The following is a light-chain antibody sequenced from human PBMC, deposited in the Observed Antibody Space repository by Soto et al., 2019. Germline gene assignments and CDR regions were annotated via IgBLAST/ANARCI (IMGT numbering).Light chain of an antibody. CDR2: DAS. CDR3: QQYGSYPRT. CDR1: ESISIW. J-gene: IGKJ1*01. V-gene: IGKV1-5*01. Sequence: DIQMTQSPSTLSASVGDTVTITCRASESISIWLAWYQQKPGKAPKVLIYDASTLESGVPSRFSGSGSGTEFTLTISSLQPADFATYYCQQYGSYPRTFGQGTKVDIK.